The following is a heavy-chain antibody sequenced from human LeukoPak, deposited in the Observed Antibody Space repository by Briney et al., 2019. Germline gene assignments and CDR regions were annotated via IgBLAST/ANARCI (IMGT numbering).Heavy chain of an antibody. Sequence: SETLSLTCAVSGASMNDYYWSWIRQTPGKGLEWIGHVHHSFSSNFSPSLKSRVTVSMDTSKSQFSLRVTSVTAADTAVYYCACYSVLGRTFDCWGQGTQVTVSS. CDR3: ACYSVLGRTFDC. D-gene: IGHD4-11*01. J-gene: IGHJ4*02. CDR1: GASMNDYY. CDR2: VHHSFSS. V-gene: IGHV4-59*01.